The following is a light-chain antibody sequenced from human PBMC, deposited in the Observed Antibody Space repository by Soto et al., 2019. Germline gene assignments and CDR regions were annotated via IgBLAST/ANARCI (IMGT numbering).Light chain of an antibody. CDR1: QSLSSKF. V-gene: IGKV3-15*01. J-gene: IGKJ1*01. CDR3: QHYNSYSEA. Sequence: EIFLTQSPATLSLSPGERATLSCRASQSLSSKFLDWYQQRPGQAPRLLIYGASTRATGFPARLSGSGYGTELTITISSMKNDDFETYYCQHYNSYSEAFGHGTKVDIK. CDR2: GAS.